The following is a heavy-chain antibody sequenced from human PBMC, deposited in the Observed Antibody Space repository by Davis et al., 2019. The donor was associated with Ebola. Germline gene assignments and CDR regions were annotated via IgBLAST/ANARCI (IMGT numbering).Heavy chain of an antibody. CDR1: GYTFTSYD. CDR3: ARTVTIIVGNTPLDY. CDR2: MNPNSGNT. Sequence: AASVKVSCKASGYTFTSYDINWVRQATGQGLEWMGWMNPNSGNTGYAQKFQGRVTMTRNTSISTAYMELRSLRSDDTAVYYCARTVTIIVGNTPLDYWGQGTLVTVSS. J-gene: IGHJ4*02. V-gene: IGHV1-8*01. D-gene: IGHD3-22*01.